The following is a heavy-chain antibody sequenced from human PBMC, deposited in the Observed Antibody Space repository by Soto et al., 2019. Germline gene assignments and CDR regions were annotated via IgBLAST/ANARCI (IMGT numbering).Heavy chain of an antibody. CDR2: IYPGDSDT. V-gene: IGHV5-51*01. D-gene: IGHD5-12*01. CDR3: VRRSATTWAYYFDY. Sequence: GESLKISCKGSGYSFTSYWIGWVRQMPGKGLEWMGIIYPGDSDTRYSPSFQGQVTISADKSISTAYLQWSSLKASDTAMYYCVRRSATTWAYYFDYRGQGTLVTVSS. CDR1: GYSFTSYW. J-gene: IGHJ4*02.